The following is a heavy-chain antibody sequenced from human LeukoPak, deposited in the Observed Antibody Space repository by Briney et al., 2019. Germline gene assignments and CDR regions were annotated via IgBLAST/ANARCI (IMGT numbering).Heavy chain of an antibody. D-gene: IGHD6-19*01. CDR1: GYTFTGYY. J-gene: IGHJ2*01. V-gene: IGHV1-2*02. CDR2: INPNSGGT. Sequence: ASVKVSCKTSGYTFTGYYMHWVRQAPGQGLEWMGWINPNSGGTNYAQKFQGRVTMTRDTSISTAYMELTRLRSDDTAGYYCARYSSGWYFDLWGRGTLVTVSS. CDR3: ARYSSGWYFDL.